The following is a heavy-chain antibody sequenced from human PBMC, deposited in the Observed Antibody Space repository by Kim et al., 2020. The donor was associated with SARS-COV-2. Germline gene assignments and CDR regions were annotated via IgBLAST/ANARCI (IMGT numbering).Heavy chain of an antibody. CDR3: TRRFAGALDAFDI. Sequence: GGSLRLSCAASGFSFSSYSMIWVRQAPGKGLEWLSYISTRSSSKTYADSVRGRFTISRDNAKNSLYLDMNSLTDEDTALYYCTRRFAGALDAFDIWGQGTMVTVSS. V-gene: IGHV3-48*02. D-gene: IGHD1-26*01. J-gene: IGHJ3*02. CDR2: ISTRSSSK. CDR1: GFSFSSYS.